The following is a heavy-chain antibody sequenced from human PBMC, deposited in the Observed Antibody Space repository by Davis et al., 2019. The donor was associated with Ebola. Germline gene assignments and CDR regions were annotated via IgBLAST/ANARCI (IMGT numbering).Heavy chain of an antibody. J-gene: IGHJ4*02. CDR1: GGSISSGGYS. CDR3: ARADYGMDY. V-gene: IGHV4-30-2*01. CDR2: IYEGGTT. Sequence: PSETLSLTCAVSGGSISSGGYSWSWIRQPPGKGLEWIGYIYEGGTTYYSPSLKSRVTISLDRSKNQFSLKLTSVTAADTAVYYCARADYGMDYWGQGTPVTVSS. D-gene: IGHD4-17*01.